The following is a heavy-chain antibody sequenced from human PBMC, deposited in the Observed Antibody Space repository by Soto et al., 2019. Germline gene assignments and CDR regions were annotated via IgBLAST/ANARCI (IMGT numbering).Heavy chain of an antibody. CDR3: AKTSLGSLTLPDLYYFDY. J-gene: IGHJ4*02. Sequence: EVQMLESGGGLVQPGGSLRLSCAASGFTFGNYAFSWVRQAPGKGLEWVSVISGGGDATYYPDSVKGRFTTSGDNSKNVLYLQMNIPRAEDTAFYYCAKTSLGSLTLPDLYYFDYWGQGTLVTVSS. CDR1: GFTFGNYA. CDR2: ISGGGDAT. V-gene: IGHV3-23*01. D-gene: IGHD7-27*01.